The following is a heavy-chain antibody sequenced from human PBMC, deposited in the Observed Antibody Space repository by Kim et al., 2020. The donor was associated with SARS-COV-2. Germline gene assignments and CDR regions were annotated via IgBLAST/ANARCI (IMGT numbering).Heavy chain of an antibody. CDR1: GFTFGDYA. CDR3: TSSTTTVTISSSIYYYYYYGMDV. Sequence: GGSLRLSCTASGFTFGDYAMSWVRQAPGKGLEWVGFIRSKAYGGTTEYAASVKGRFTISRDDSKSIAYLQMNSLKTEDTAVYYCTSSTTTVTISSSIYYYYYYGMDVWGQGTTVTVSS. J-gene: IGHJ6*02. V-gene: IGHV3-49*04. D-gene: IGHD4-17*01. CDR2: IRSKAYGGTT.